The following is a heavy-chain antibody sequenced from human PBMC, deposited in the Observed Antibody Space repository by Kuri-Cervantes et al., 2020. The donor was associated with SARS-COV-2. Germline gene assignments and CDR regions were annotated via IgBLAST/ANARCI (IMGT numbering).Heavy chain of an antibody. CDR3: ARGRVSGSTYQHSTAYYFDF. CDR2: IYYSGST. Sequence: SETLSLTCTVSGGSISSYYWSWIRQPPGKGLEWIGYIYYSGSTNYNPSLKSRVTISVDTSKNQFSLKPSSVTAADTVVYYCARGRVSGSTYQHSTAYYFDFWGPGTLVTVSS. D-gene: IGHD5-12*01. J-gene: IGHJ4*02. V-gene: IGHV4-59*01. CDR1: GGSISSYY.